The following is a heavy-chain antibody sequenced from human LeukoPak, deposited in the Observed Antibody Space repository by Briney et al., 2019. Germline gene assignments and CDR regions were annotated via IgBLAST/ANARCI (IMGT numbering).Heavy chain of an antibody. CDR3: ARRNDYVWGSYRYYYFDY. CDR1: GGSFSSSSYY. V-gene: IGHV4-39*07. Sequence: PSETLSLTCTVSGGSFSSSSYYWGWIRQPPGKGLVWIGSIYYSGSTYYNPSLKSRVTISVDTSKNQFSLKLSSVTAADTAVYYCARRNDYVWGSYRYYYFDYWGQGTLVTVSS. CDR2: IYYSGST. D-gene: IGHD3-16*02. J-gene: IGHJ4*02.